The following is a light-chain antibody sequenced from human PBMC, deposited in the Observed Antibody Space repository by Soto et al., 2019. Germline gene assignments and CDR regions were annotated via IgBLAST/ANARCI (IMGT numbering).Light chain of an antibody. V-gene: IGLV1-47*02. CDR2: SNN. J-gene: IGLJ1*01. Sequence: QSVLTQPPSASGTPGQRVTISCSGSSSNIGSNYVYCYQQLPGTAPKLLIYSNNQRPSGVPDRFSGSKSGTSAPLAISGLRSEDEADYYCAAWDDSLSGRVFGTGTKVTVL. CDR3: AAWDDSLSGRV. CDR1: SSNIGSNY.